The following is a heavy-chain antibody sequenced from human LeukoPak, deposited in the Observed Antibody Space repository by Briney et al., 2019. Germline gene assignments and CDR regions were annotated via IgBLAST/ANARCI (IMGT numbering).Heavy chain of an antibody. CDR3: ARALRSYFDY. Sequence: GGSLRLPCAASGFTFSSYSMNWVRQAPGKGLEWVSSISSSSSYIYYADSVKGRFTISRDNAKNSLYLQMNSLRAEDTAVYYCARALRSYFDYWGQGTLVTVSS. CDR2: ISSSSSYI. CDR1: GFTFSSYS. V-gene: IGHV3-21*01. J-gene: IGHJ4*02.